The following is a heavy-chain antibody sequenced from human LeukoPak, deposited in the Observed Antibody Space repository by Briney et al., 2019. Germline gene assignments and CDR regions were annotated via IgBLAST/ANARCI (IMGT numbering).Heavy chain of an antibody. CDR3: ARDYGDYYYYYMDV. D-gene: IGHD4-17*01. CDR1: GYTFTSYD. Sequence: ASVKDSCKASGYTFTSYDINWVRQATGQGLEWMGWMNPNSGNTGYAQKFQGRVTMTRNTSISTAYMELSSLRSEDTAVYHCARDYGDYYYYYMDVWGKGTTVTVSS. V-gene: IGHV1-8*01. J-gene: IGHJ6*03. CDR2: MNPNSGNT.